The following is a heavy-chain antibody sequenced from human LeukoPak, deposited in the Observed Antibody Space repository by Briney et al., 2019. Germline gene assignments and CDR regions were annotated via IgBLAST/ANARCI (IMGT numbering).Heavy chain of an antibody. Sequence: SETLSLTCAVYGGSFSGYYWSWIRQPPGKGLEWIGEINHSGSTNYNPSLKSRVTISVDTSKNQFSLKLSSVTAADTAVYYCARRVVAARRGCFDYWGQGTLVTVSS. D-gene: IGHD2-15*01. CDR3: ARRVVAARRGCFDY. CDR2: INHSGST. CDR1: GGSFSGYY. J-gene: IGHJ4*02. V-gene: IGHV4-34*01.